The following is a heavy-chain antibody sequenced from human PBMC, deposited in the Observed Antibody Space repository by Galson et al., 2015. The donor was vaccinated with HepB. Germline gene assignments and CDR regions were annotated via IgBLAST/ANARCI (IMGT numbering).Heavy chain of an antibody. J-gene: IGHJ4*02. CDR3: AREGIEWELRYVDY. Sequence: SLRLSCAATGFTFSSYEMNWVRQAPGKGLEWVSYISSSGSTPYYADSVKGRFTISRDNAKNSVFLEMNSLRADDSAVYYCAREGIEWELRYVDYWGQGSLVTVSS. V-gene: IGHV3-48*03. CDR1: GFTFSSYE. CDR2: ISSSGSTP. D-gene: IGHD1-26*01.